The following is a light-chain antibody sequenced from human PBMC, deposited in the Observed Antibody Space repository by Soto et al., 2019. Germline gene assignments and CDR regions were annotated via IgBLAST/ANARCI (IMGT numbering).Light chain of an antibody. Sequence: QSALTQPASVSGSPGQSISISCTGTSSDVGIYDYVSWYQHHPGKAPKLMVYEVTNRPSGVSNRFSGSTSGNAASLTISALQADDEADYFCCSSAPESTYVFGTGTKLTVL. CDR2: EVT. J-gene: IGLJ1*01. CDR3: CSSAPESTYV. V-gene: IGLV2-23*02. CDR1: SSDVGIYDY.